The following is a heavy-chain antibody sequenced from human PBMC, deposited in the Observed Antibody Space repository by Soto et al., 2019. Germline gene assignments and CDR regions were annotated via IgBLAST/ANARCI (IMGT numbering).Heavy chain of an antibody. Sequence: ASVKVSCKASGYTFTRYGISWVRQSPGQGLEWMEWINAGNGNTKYSQKFQGRVTITRDTSASTAYMELSSLRSEDTAVYYCARSIVVVTSFDYWGQGTLVTVSS. CDR3: ARSIVVVTSFDY. D-gene: IGHD3-22*01. J-gene: IGHJ4*02. CDR2: INAGNGNT. V-gene: IGHV1-18*04. CDR1: GYTFTRYG.